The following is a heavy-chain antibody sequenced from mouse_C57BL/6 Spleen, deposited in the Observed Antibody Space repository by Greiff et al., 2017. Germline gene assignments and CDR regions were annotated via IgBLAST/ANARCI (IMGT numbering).Heavy chain of an antibody. J-gene: IGHJ4*01. CDR3: FCDGYYEGGDYYAMDY. CDR2: IHPNSGST. V-gene: IGHV1-64*01. D-gene: IGHD2-3*01. Sequence: QVQLQQPGAELVKPGASVKLSCKASGYTFTSYWMHWVKQRPGQGLEWIGMIHPNSGSTNYNEKFKSKATLTVDKSSSTAYMQLSSLTSEDSAVYYCFCDGYYEGGDYYAMDYWGQGTSVTVSS. CDR1: GYTFTSYW.